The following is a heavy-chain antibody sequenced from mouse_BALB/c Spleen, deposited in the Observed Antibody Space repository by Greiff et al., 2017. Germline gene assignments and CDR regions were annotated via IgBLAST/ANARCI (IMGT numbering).Heavy chain of an antibody. CDR1: GFTFSSFG. J-gene: IGHJ4*01. CDR3: ARYALDAMDY. CDR2: ISSGSSTI. Sequence: EVKLVESGGGLVQPGGSRKLSCAASGFTFSSFGMHWVRQAPEKGLEWVAYISSGSSTIYYADTVKGRFTISRDNPKNTLFLQMTSLRSEDTAMYYCARYALDAMDYWGQGTSVTVSS. V-gene: IGHV5-17*02.